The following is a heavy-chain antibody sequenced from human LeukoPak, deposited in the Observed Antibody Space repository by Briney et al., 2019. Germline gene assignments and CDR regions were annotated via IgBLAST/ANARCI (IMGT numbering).Heavy chain of an antibody. J-gene: IGHJ4*02. CDR1: GFTVSTNC. V-gene: IGHV3-74*03. D-gene: IGHD3-10*01. CDR2: IKSDGSGT. Sequence: PGGSLRLSCAASGFTVSTNCMTWVRQAPGKGLVWVSVIKSDGSGTTYADSVKGRFTISRDNAKNTVYLQMNSLRDEDTAVYYCAKDYYGSLEYWGQGTLVTVSS. CDR3: AKDYYGSLEY.